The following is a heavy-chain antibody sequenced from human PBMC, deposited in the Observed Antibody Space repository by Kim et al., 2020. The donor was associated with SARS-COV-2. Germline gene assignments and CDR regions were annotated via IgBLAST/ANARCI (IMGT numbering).Heavy chain of an antibody. V-gene: IGHV4-61*01. CDR3: AREDSNWYFDL. CDR2: IYYSGST. Sequence: SETLSLTCTVSGGSVSSGSYYWSWIRQPPGKGLEWIGYIYYSGSTNYNPSLKSRVTISVDTSKNQFSLKLSSVTAADTAVYYCAREDSNWYFDLWGRGTLVTVSS. CDR1: GGSVSSGSYY. J-gene: IGHJ2*01.